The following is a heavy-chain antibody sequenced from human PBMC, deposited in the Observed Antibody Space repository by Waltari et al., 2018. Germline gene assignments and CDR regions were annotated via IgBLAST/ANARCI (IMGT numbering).Heavy chain of an antibody. CDR2: IYYSGTT. V-gene: IGHV4-39*01. CDR3: ARQSYYDESGHD. CDR1: GGSIRRSGYY. J-gene: IGHJ4*02. Sequence: QLELQESGPGLVKPSETLSLTCSVSGGSIRRSGYYWVWIRQPPGKGLEWIGSIYYSGTTYYNPSRNSRVTISVDTAKNQFSLKLTAVTAADTAMYFWARQSYYDESGHDWGQGTLVTVSS. D-gene: IGHD3-22*01.